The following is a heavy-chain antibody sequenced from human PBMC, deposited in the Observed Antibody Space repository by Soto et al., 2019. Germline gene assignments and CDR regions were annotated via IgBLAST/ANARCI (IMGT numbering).Heavy chain of an antibody. D-gene: IGHD5-12*01. V-gene: IGHV3-49*03. CDR2: IRSKAYGGTT. CDR3: TRDIVATIEPAWFDP. Sequence: PGGSLRLSCTASGFTFGDYAMSWFRQAPGKGLEWVGFIRSKAYGGTTEYAASVKGRFTISRDDSKSIAYLQMNSLKTEDTAVYYCTRDIVATIEPAWFDPWGQGTLVTVSS. CDR1: GFTFGDYA. J-gene: IGHJ5*02.